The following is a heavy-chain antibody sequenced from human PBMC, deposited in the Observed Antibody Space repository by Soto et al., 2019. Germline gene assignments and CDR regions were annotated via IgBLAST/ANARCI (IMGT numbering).Heavy chain of an antibody. D-gene: IGHD2-15*01. J-gene: IGHJ3*02. Sequence: GGSLRLSCAASGFTFSSYAMSWVRQAPGKGLEWVSAISGSGGSTYYADSVKGRFTISRDNSKNTLYLQMNSLRAEDTAVYYCATWLLREHAFDIWGLGTMVTVSS. V-gene: IGHV3-23*01. CDR3: ATWLLREHAFDI. CDR1: GFTFSSYA. CDR2: ISGSGGST.